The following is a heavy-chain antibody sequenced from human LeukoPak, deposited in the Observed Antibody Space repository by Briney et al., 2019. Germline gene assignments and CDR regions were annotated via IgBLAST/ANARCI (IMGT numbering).Heavy chain of an antibody. D-gene: IGHD3-22*01. Sequence: SETLSLTCAVYGGSFSGYYWSWIRQPPGKGLEWVGEINHRGSTNYNPCLKRRVTITVDTSKNQFSLKLSSVTAADTAVYYCARGRLDCGLYYYDRSGCALIADYWGQGTLVTVSS. CDR1: GGSFSGYY. V-gene: IGHV4-34*01. CDR3: ARGRLDCGLYYYDRSGCALIADY. J-gene: IGHJ4*02. CDR2: INHRGST.